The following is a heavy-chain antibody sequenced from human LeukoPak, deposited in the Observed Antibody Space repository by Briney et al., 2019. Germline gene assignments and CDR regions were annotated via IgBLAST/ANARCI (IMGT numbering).Heavy chain of an antibody. CDR3: AREARVWSSFDI. V-gene: IGHV4-61*02. CDR1: GGSISSSSYY. Sequence: SETLSLTCTVSGGSISSSSYYWSWIRQPAGKGLEWIWRIYASGSTNYNPSLKSRVTISVDTSKNQFSLKLSSVTAADTAVYYCAREARVWSSFDIWGQGTMVTVSS. D-gene: IGHD3-3*01. CDR2: IYASGST. J-gene: IGHJ3*02.